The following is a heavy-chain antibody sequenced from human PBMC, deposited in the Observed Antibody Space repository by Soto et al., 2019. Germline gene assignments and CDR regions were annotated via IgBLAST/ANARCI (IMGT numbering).Heavy chain of an antibody. D-gene: IGHD3-16*01. V-gene: IGHV4-34*01. CDR2: IYHGLSI. Sequence: SETLSLTCAVYSGSFSGYYWSWIRQPPGKGLEWIGEIYHGLSIVYNPSLKSRVTISGDSSKNQFSLKLSSVTAADTAVYYCARHGGYYFDYWGQGIVVPVSS. J-gene: IGHJ4*02. CDR1: SGSFSGYY. CDR3: ARHGGYYFDY.